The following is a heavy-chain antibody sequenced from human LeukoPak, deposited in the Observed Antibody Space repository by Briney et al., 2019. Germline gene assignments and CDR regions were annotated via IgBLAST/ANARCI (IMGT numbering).Heavy chain of an antibody. CDR1: GYTFTSYY. D-gene: IGHD3-22*01. Sequence: ASVKVSRKASGYTFTSYYMHWVRQAPGQGLEWMGIINPSGGSTSYAQKFQGGVTMTRDTSTSTVYMELSSLRSEDTAVYYCARDYYDSSGSQALHSGNFDYWGQGTLVTVSS. CDR2: INPSGGST. J-gene: IGHJ4*02. V-gene: IGHV1-46*01. CDR3: ARDYYDSSGSQALHSGNFDY.